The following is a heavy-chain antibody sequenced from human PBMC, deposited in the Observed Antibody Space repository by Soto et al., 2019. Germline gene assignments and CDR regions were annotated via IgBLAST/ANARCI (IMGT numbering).Heavy chain of an antibody. J-gene: IGHJ6*03. D-gene: IGHD3-3*01. CDR2: INHSGST. Sequence: SETLSLTCAVYGGSFSGYYWSWIRQPPGKGLEWIGEINHSGSTNYNPSLKSRVTISVDTSKNQFSLKLSSVTAADTAVYYCARGTEKSLRVDFWSGYNPYPSFYYYYYMDVWGKGTTVTVSS. CDR1: GGSFSGYY. V-gene: IGHV4-34*01. CDR3: ARGTEKSLRVDFWSGYNPYPSFYYYYYMDV.